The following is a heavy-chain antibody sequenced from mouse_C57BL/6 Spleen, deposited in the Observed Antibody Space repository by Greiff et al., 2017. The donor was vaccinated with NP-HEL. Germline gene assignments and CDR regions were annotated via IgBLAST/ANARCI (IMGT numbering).Heavy chain of an antibody. V-gene: IGHV1-15*01. J-gene: IGHJ3*01. CDR3: TRESPFAY. CDR2: IDPETGGT. CDR1: GYTFTDYE. Sequence: VQLQQSGAELVRPGASVTLSCKASGYTFTDYEMHWVKQTPVHGLEWIGAIDPETGGTAYNQKFKGKAILTADKSPSTAYMELRSLTSEDSAVYYCTRESPFAYWGQGTLVTVSA.